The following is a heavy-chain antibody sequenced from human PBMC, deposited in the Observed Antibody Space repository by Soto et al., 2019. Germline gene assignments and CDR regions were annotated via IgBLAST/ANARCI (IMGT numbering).Heavy chain of an antibody. J-gene: IGHJ4*02. CDR2: ISYDGSNK. V-gene: IGHV3-30*18. Sequence: ESVGGVVQPGRSLRLSCAASGFTFSSYGMHWVRQAPGKGLEWVAVISYDGSNKYYADSVKGRFTISRDNSKNTLYLQMNSLRAEDTAVYYCAKRWYYGSGSYESYFDYWGQGTLVTVSS. D-gene: IGHD3-10*01. CDR3: AKRWYYGSGSYESYFDY. CDR1: GFTFSSYG.